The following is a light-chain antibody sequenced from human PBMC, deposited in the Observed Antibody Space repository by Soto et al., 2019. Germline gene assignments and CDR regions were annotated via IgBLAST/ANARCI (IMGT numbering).Light chain of an antibody. CDR3: QQSFNTPLG. J-gene: IGKJ3*01. Sequence: DIQMTQSPSSLSASVGDRVTITCRASQSISIYLHWYQQKPGKAPKLLIYDASSLQSGVPSRFSGSGSGPDFTLTISSLQPEDFATYYCQQSFNTPLGFGPGTKVDFK. CDR2: DAS. CDR1: QSISIY. V-gene: IGKV1-39*01.